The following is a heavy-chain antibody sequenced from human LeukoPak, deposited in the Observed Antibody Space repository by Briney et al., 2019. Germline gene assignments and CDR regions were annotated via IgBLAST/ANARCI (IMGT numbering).Heavy chain of an antibody. J-gene: IGHJ4*02. CDR2: IKQDGSEK. V-gene: IGHV3-7*01. CDR3: ARNYDFWSGDYNSMHYFDK. Sequence: GGSLSLSCAASGFTFSSYWMSWVRQAPGKGLEWVANIKQDGSEKYYVDSVKGRFTISRDNAKNSLYLQMNSLRAEDTAVYYCARNYDFWSGDYNSMHYFDKWGRG. CDR1: GFTFSSYW. D-gene: IGHD3-3*01.